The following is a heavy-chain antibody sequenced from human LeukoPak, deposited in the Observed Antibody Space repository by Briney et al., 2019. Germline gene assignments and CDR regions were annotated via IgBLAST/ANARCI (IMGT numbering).Heavy chain of an antibody. J-gene: IGHJ6*02. Sequence: PSQTLSLTCTVSGDSISSGGYYWSWIRQHPGKGLEWIGYIYYSGSTYYNPSLKSRVIISGDTSKNQFSLKLSSVTAADTAVYYCADSYGDRNYYYGMDVWGRGTTVTVSS. CDR3: ADSYGDRNYYYGMDV. CDR1: GDSISSGGYY. CDR2: IYYSGST. V-gene: IGHV4-31*03. D-gene: IGHD4-17*01.